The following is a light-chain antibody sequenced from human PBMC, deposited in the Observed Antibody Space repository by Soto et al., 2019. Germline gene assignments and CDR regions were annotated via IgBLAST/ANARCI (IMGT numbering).Light chain of an antibody. CDR1: ISNIGGNT. CDR2: RDD. Sequence: QSVLTQAPSTSGTPGQRVTISCSGTISNIGGNTVNWYQQVPGTAPKLLMYRDDQRPSGVPDRFSVSKSATSASLAISGLQSEDEADYYCAAWDDGLKGWLFGGGTKLTVL. J-gene: IGLJ2*01. V-gene: IGLV1-44*01. CDR3: AAWDDGLKGWL.